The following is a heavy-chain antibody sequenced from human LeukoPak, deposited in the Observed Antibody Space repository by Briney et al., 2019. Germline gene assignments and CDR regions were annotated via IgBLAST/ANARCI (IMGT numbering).Heavy chain of an antibody. J-gene: IGHJ4*02. CDR3: AKDHISLAGIAQCSSTSCLFDY. V-gene: IGHV3-30*02. CDR2: IRYDGSNK. Sequence: GGSLGLSCAASGFTFSSYGMHWVRQAPGKGVEWVAFIRYDGSNKYYTDSVKGRFTISRDNSKNTLYLQMNSLRAEDTAVYYCAKDHISLAGIAQCSSTSCLFDYWGQGTLVTVSS. CDR1: GFTFSSYG. D-gene: IGHD2-2*01.